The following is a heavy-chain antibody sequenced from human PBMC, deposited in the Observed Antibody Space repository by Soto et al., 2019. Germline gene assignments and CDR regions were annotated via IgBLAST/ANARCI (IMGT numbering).Heavy chain of an antibody. Sequence: EVQLVETGGGLIQPGGSLRLSCAASGFTVSSNYMSWVRQAPGKGLEWVSVIYSGGSTYYADSVKGRFTISRDNSKNTLYLQMNSLRAEDTAVYYCARGYRGIAVADYYYYYGMDVWGQGTTVTVSS. J-gene: IGHJ6*02. CDR3: ARGYRGIAVADYYYYYGMDV. D-gene: IGHD6-19*01. CDR1: GFTVSSNY. V-gene: IGHV3-53*02. CDR2: IYSGGST.